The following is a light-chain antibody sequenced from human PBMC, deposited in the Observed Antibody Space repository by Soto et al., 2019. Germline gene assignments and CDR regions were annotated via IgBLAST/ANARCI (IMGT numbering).Light chain of an antibody. CDR1: QSVSSTS. V-gene: IGKV3-20*01. Sequence: EIVLTQSPGTLSFSPGGRATLSCRASQSVSSTSLAWYQQKPGQAPRLLIYGASNRATGIPDRFSGSGSGTDFTLTISRLEPEDFAVYYCQQYDQSPPWTFGQGTKVEIK. CDR3: QQYDQSPPWT. CDR2: GAS. J-gene: IGKJ1*01.